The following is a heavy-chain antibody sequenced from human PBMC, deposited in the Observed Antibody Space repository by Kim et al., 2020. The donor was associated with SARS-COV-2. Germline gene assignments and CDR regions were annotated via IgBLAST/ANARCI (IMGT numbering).Heavy chain of an antibody. Sequence: ASVKVSCKVSGYTLTELSMHWVRQAPGKGLEWMGGFDPEDGETIYAQKFQGRVTMTEDTSTDTAYMELSSLRSEDTAVYYCATAYASMVRGLALDYWGQGTLVTVSS. J-gene: IGHJ4*02. CDR2: FDPEDGET. CDR1: GYTLTELS. CDR3: ATAYASMVRGLALDY. D-gene: IGHD3-10*01. V-gene: IGHV1-24*01.